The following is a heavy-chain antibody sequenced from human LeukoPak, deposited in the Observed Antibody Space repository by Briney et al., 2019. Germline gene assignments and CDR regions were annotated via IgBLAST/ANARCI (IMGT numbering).Heavy chain of an antibody. V-gene: IGHV4-39*01. Sequence: SETLSLTCTVSGGSISSSNYYWGWIRQPPGKGLEWIGSIYYSGSTSYNPSLKSRVTISVDTSKNQFSLKLNSVTAADTAVYYCAANFTIFGVGTIRPRGGYWFDPWGQGTLVTVSS. D-gene: IGHD3-3*01. J-gene: IGHJ5*02. CDR1: GGSISSSNYY. CDR3: AANFTIFGVGTIRPRGGYWFDP. CDR2: IYYSGST.